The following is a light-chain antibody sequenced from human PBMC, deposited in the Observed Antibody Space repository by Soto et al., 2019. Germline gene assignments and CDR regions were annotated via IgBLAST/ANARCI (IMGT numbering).Light chain of an antibody. CDR2: DAS. V-gene: IGKV3-20*01. CDR3: QQYGSSPRT. Sequence: EIVLTQSPGTLSLSPGERATLSCRASQSVGSSLSWYQQKPGQAPRLLIYDASNRATGIPPRFSGSGSGTDFTLTISRLEPEDFAVYYCQQYGSSPRTFGQGTKVDIK. CDR1: QSVGSS. J-gene: IGKJ1*01.